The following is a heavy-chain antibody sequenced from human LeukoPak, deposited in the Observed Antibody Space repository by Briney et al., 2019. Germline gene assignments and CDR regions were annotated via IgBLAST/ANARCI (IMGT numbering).Heavy chain of an antibody. D-gene: IGHD5-12*01. CDR3: ARVGVATISSYFDY. J-gene: IGHJ4*02. CDR1: GGSFSGYY. CDR2: INHSGST. Sequence: SETLSLTCAVSGGSFSGYYWSWIRQPPGKGLEWIGEINHSGSTNYNPSLKSRVTISVDTSKNQFSLKLSSVTAADTAVYYCARVGVATISSYFDYWGQGTLVTVSS. V-gene: IGHV4-34*01.